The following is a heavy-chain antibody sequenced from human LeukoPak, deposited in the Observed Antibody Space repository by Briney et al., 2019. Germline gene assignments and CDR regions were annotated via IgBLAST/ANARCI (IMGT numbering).Heavy chain of an antibody. J-gene: IGHJ4*02. D-gene: IGHD4-11*01. CDR2: IYTSGST. Sequence: SETLSLTCTVSGGSISSYYWSWIRQPPGKGLEWIGYIYTSGSTNYNPSLKSRVTISVDTSKNQFSLKLSSVTAADTAVYYCARGTTVITKGATYYFDYWGQGTLVTVSS. V-gene: IGHV4-4*09. CDR3: ARGTTVITKGATYYFDY. CDR1: GGSISSYY.